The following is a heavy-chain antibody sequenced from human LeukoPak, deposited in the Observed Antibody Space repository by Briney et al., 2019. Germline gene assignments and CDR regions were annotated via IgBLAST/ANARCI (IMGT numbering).Heavy chain of an antibody. J-gene: IGHJ3*02. CDR3: AEVSSQQWLVVAFDI. CDR2: ISGNGGST. D-gene: IGHD6-19*01. Sequence: AGGSLRLSCAASRFTFSTYDMSWVRQAPGKGLEWDSGISGNGGSTYYADSVKGRFTIYRDNSKNTLYLQMNSLRAEDTAVYYCAEVSSQQWLVVAFDIWGQGTMVTVSS. V-gene: IGHV3-23*01. CDR1: RFTFSTYD.